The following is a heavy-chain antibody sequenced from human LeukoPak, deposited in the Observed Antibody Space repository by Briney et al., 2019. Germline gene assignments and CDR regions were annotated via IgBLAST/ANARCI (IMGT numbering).Heavy chain of an antibody. CDR2: IHDSGTT. D-gene: IGHD2-8*01. CDR3: ARRKEGMVAFDI. Sequence: PSETLSLTCTVSGDSISSTPHHWGWIRQTPEMGLAWIGYIHDSGTTYYNPSFKSRLTISVDTSKNQFSLKLSSVNAAGTAVYYCARRKEGMVAFDIWGRGTMVTVSS. CDR1: GDSISSTPHH. J-gene: IGHJ3*02. V-gene: IGHV4-39*01.